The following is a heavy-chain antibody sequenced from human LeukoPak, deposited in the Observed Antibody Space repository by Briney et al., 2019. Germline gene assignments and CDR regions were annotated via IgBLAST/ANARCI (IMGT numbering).Heavy chain of an antibody. CDR2: ISSSSSYI. CDR1: GFTFNDYG. V-gene: IGHV3-21*01. CDR3: ARARAGIQAGFDY. J-gene: IGHJ4*02. Sequence: GGSLRLSCAASGFTFNDYGMSWVRQAPGKGLEWVSSISSSSSYIYYADSVRGRLTISRDNAKNSLYLQMNSLRVEDTAVYYCARARAGIQAGFDYWGQGTLVTVSS. D-gene: IGHD1-1*01.